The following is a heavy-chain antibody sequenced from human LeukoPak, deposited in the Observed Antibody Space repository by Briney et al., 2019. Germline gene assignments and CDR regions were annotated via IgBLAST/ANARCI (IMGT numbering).Heavy chain of an antibody. CDR3: ARDRGGIAARIDY. CDR2: IYYSGST. V-gene: IGHV4-59*01. Sequence: ETLSLTCTVSGGSISSYYWSWIRQPAGRGLEWIGYIYYSGSTNYNPSLKSRVTISVDTSKNQFSLKLSSVTAADTAVYYCARDRGGIAARIDYWGQGTLVTVSS. D-gene: IGHD6-6*01. J-gene: IGHJ4*02. CDR1: GGSISSYY.